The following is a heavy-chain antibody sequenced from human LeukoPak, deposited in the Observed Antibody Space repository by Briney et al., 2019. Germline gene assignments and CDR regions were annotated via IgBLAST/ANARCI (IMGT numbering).Heavy chain of an antibody. CDR2: ISYDGSNK. D-gene: IGHD5-12*01. Sequence: GGSLRLSCAASGFTFISYAMHWVRQAPGKGLEWVAVISYDGSNKYCADSVKGRFTISRDNSKNTLYLQMNGLRAEDTAVYYCARGRGYSGYDRKYYFDYWGQGTLVTVSS. CDR1: GFTFISYA. J-gene: IGHJ4*02. CDR3: ARGRGYSGYDRKYYFDY. V-gene: IGHV3-30*04.